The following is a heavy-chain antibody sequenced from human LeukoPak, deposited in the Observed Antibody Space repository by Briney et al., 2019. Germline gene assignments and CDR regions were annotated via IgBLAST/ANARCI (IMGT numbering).Heavy chain of an antibody. J-gene: IGHJ5*02. CDR2: ISGSSRFT. CDR1: GLTFSTYT. Sequence: GGSLRLSCTASGLTFSTYTMNWVRQAPGKGLEWVSSISGSSRFTNYAHSLKGRFTISRDHAKNSLFLQMDSLRAEHTSIHDCARNTHWFDPWGQGTMVTVSS. V-gene: IGHV3-21*01. CDR3: ARNTHWFDP.